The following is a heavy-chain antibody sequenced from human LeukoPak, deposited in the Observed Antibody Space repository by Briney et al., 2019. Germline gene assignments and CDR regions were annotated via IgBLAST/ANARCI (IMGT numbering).Heavy chain of an antibody. CDR2: ISWNSGSI. Sequence: GRSLRLSCAASGFTFDDYAMHWVRQATGKGLEWVSGISWNSGSIGYADSVKGRFTISRDNAKNSLYLQMNSLRAEDTALYYCAKDTGPALWFGTTFDYWGQGTLVTVSS. J-gene: IGHJ4*02. D-gene: IGHD3-10*01. CDR3: AKDTGPALWFGTTFDY. V-gene: IGHV3-9*01. CDR1: GFTFDDYA.